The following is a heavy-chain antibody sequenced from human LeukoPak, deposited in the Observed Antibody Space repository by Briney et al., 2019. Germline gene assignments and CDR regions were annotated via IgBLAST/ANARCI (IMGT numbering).Heavy chain of an antibody. J-gene: IGHJ4*02. CDR2: IGSDDIT. V-gene: IGHV3-23*01. CDR1: GFTFSNAW. CDR3: AKESLRNPNYFDY. D-gene: IGHD2-21*02. Sequence: GGSLRLSCAASGFTFSNAWMSWVRQAPGEGLKWVSAIGSDDITYYADSVKGRFTISRDNSKNTLYLQMNSLRAEDTAVYYCAKESLRNPNYFDYWGQGTLVTVSS.